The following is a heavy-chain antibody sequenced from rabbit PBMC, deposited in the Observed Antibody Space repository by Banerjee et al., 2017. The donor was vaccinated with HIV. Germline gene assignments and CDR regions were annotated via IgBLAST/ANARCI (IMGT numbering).Heavy chain of an antibody. J-gene: IGHJ4*01. CDR3: VRGDDDYPTYFNL. Sequence: QEQLEESGGDLVKSEGSLTLTCTASGFTISTTYWICWVRQAPGKGLEWIACIDTGSTSSSYYASWAKGRFTISKTSSTTVTLQMTSLTVADTATYFCVRGDDDYPTYFNLWGPGTLVTVS. CDR2: IDTGSTSSS. CDR1: GFTISTTYW. V-gene: IGHV1S45*01. D-gene: IGHD2-1*01.